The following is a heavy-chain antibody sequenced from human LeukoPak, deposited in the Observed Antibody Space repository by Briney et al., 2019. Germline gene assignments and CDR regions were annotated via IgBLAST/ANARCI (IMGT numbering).Heavy chain of an antibody. CDR1: GFTFSSYS. Sequence: GGSLRLSCAASGFTFSSYSTNWVRQAPGKGLEWVSSISSSSSYIYYADSVKGRFTISRDNAKNSLYLQMNSLRAEDTAVYYCAKGHSGSPSQADYWGQGTLVTVSS. D-gene: IGHD6-13*01. CDR3: AKGHSGSPSQADY. J-gene: IGHJ4*02. V-gene: IGHV3-21*01. CDR2: ISSSSSYI.